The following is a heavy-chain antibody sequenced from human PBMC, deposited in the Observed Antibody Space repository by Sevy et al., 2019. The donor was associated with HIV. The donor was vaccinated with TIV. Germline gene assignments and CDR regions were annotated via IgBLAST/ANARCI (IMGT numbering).Heavy chain of an antibody. Sequence: SETLSLTCTVSGGSISSSSYYWGWIRQPPGKGLEWIGSIYYSGSTYYNPSLKSRVTISVDTSKNQFSLKLSSVTAADTAVYYCASHVIYGSSSGWFDPWGQRTLVTVSS. CDR3: ASHVIYGSSSGWFDP. V-gene: IGHV4-39*01. CDR1: GGSISSSSYY. CDR2: IYYSGST. J-gene: IGHJ5*02. D-gene: IGHD6-13*01.